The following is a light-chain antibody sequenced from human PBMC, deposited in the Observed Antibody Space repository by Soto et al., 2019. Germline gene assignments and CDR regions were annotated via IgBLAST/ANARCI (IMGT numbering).Light chain of an antibody. Sequence: QSALTQPASVSGSPGQSITISCTGTSSDVGGYNYVSWYQQHPGKAPKLMIYEVSNRPSGVSNRFSGSKSGNTASLTISGLQAEDEADYYCSSYTSINTPYFGGGTKLTVL. CDR1: SSDVGGYNY. CDR3: SSYTSINTPY. V-gene: IGLV2-14*01. J-gene: IGLJ2*01. CDR2: EVS.